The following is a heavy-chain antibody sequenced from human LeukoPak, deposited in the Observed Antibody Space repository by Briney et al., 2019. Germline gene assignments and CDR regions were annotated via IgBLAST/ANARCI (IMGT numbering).Heavy chain of an antibody. J-gene: IGHJ4*02. CDR2: IWYDGKFK. CDR3: ARGFGCGASSVQF. CDR1: GFTFKTYA. V-gene: IGHV3-33*01. D-gene: IGHD4/OR15-4a*01. Sequence: GGSLRLSCAASGFTFKTYAMHWVRQAPGKGLEWLAVIWYDGKFKYYGDSVKGRISISRDNSKATLDLQMDNLRAEDSGVYYCARGFGCGASSVQFWGQGTLVTVSS.